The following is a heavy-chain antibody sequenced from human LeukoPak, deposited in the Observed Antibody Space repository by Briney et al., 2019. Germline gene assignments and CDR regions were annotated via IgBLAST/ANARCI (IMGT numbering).Heavy chain of an antibody. V-gene: IGHV3-23*01. CDR2: ISSTGGTT. Sequence: PGGSLRLSCAASGFTFSSYGMSWVRQAPGKGLEWVSSISSTGGTTYYADSVKGRFTISRDNSKNTVYLQMNSLRAEDTATYYCAKNGDRGAYCSGGTCYPFYYYYIDVWGKGTTVTISS. D-gene: IGHD2-15*01. J-gene: IGHJ6*03. CDR3: AKNGDRGAYCSGGTCYPFYYYYIDV. CDR1: GFTFSSYG.